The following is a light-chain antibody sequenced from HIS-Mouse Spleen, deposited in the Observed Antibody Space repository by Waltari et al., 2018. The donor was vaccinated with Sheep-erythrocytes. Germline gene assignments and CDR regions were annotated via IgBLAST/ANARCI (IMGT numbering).Light chain of an antibody. CDR2: DVS. CDR1: SSAVGGYNY. CDR3: CSYAGSYTFVV. V-gene: IGLV2-11*01. Sequence: QSALTQPRSVSGSPGQSVPIPCPGTSSAVGGYNYLSWYQQHPGKAPKLMIYDVSKRPSGVPDRFSGSKSGNTASLTISGLQAEDEADYYCCSYAGSYTFVVFGGGTKLTVL. J-gene: IGLJ2*01.